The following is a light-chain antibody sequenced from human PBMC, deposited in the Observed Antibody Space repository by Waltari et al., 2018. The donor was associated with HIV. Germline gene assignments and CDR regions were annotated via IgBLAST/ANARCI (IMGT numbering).Light chain of an antibody. J-gene: IGLJ2*01. CDR2: SSN. CDR3: AAWDDSLNGPV. V-gene: IGLV1-44*01. CDR1: SSNIDTNT. Sequence: QSVLTPAPSASGPPGQRVTISCSGSSSNIDTNTLHWYQQLPGTAPKLLIYSSNQRPSGVPARFSGSKSGTSASLAISGLQSEDEADYYCAAWDDSLNGPVFGGGTKLTVL.